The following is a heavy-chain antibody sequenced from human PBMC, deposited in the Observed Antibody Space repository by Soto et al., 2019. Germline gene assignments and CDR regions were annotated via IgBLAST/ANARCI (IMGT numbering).Heavy chain of an antibody. J-gene: IGHJ6*02. CDR1: GGSISSADYC. V-gene: IGHV4-30-4*01. CDR3: ARAIVVTIGGMDV. CDR2: IYYSGST. Sequence: PSETLSLTCTVSGGSISSADYCWSWVRQPPGKGLEWIGYIYYSGSTFFNPSLKSRVTISKDTSRNQFSLRLNSVTAADTAVYYCARAIVVTIGGMDVWGQGTTVTVSS. D-gene: IGHD5-12*01.